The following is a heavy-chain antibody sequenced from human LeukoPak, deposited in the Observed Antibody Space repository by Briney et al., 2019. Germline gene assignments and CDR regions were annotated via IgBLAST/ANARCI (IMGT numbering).Heavy chain of an antibody. J-gene: IGHJ6*02. CDR1: GYTFTSSG. CDR2: LNANNGNT. CDR3: VSCATSFGVVPFYRGMHV. Sequence: ASVKVSCKASGYTFTSSGISWVRPAPGQGLEWMGWLNANNGNTNYAQKLQSSVTMTTDTSTSTAYIELTRLRSADTPVYYCVSCATSFGVVPFYRGMHVWGQGTTVTVSS. V-gene: IGHV1-18*01. D-gene: IGHD3-3*01.